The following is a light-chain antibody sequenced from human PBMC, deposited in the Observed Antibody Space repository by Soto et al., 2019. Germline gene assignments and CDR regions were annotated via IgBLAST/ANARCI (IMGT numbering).Light chain of an antibody. V-gene: IGKV1-17*01. J-gene: IGKJ1*01. CDR1: QGIRND. CDR3: QQYKSYWT. CDR2: DAS. Sequence: IHITQSPSSLSASVVDRVTITCRASQGIRNDLGWYQQKPGKAPKLLISDASSLETGVPSRFSGSGSGTEFTLTINSLQPDDFATYYCQQYKSYWTFGQGTKVDI.